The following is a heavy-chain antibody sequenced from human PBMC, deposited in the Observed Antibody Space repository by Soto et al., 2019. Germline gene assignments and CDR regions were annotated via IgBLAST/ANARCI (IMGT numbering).Heavy chain of an antibody. D-gene: IGHD2-8*01. Sequence: GESLKISCKGSGYSFSTYWIAWVRQMSGKGLEWMGIIYPGDSETRYSPSFDGQVTISADKSLTTAYLQWASLRASDTAMYYCAICGTNDHACDYWGQGTLVTVSS. V-gene: IGHV5-51*01. CDR1: GYSFSTYW. J-gene: IGHJ4*02. CDR3: AICGTNDHACDY. CDR2: IYPGDSET.